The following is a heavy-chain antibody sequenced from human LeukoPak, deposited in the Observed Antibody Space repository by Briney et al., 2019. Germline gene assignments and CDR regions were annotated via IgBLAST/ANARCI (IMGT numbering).Heavy chain of an antibody. CDR1: GFTFGYYE. CDR3: TRKGSQWDFLVDY. CDR2: IKSGGSSI. J-gene: IGHJ4*02. V-gene: IGHV3-48*03. D-gene: IGHD2/OR15-2a*01. Sequence: GGSLRLSCGTSGFTFGYYEMNCVRQAPGKGLEWVSYIKSGGSSIYYADSVKGRFTISRDDAKNSLYLQMDSLTAEDTAVYYCTRKGSQWDFLVDYWGQGTRVAVSP.